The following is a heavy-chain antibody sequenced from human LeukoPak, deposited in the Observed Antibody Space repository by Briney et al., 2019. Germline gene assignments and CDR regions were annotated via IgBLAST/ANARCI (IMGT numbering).Heavy chain of an antibody. CDR3: AKLSLRPTYYYDRDI. J-gene: IGHJ3*02. CDR1: GFTFSSYG. D-gene: IGHD3-22*01. Sequence: PGGSLRLSCAASGFTFSSYGMSWVRQAPGKGLEWVSAISGSGGSTYYADSVKGRFTISRDNSKNTLYLQMNSLRAEDTAVYYCAKLSLRPTYYYDRDIWGQGTMVTVSS. CDR2: ISGSGGST. V-gene: IGHV3-23*01.